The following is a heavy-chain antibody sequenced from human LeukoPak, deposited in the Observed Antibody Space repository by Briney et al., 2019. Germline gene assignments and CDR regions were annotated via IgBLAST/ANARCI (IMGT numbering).Heavy chain of an antibody. Sequence: ASVKVSCKASGYTFTSYGISWVRQAPGQGLEWMGWISAYNGNTNYAQKLQGRVTMTTDTSTGTAYMELRSLRSDDTAVYYCARDRGSSSGYYYYYYMDVWGKGTTVTVSS. CDR1: GYTFTSYG. D-gene: IGHD6-6*01. J-gene: IGHJ6*03. V-gene: IGHV1-18*01. CDR2: ISAYNGNT. CDR3: ARDRGSSSGYYYYYYMDV.